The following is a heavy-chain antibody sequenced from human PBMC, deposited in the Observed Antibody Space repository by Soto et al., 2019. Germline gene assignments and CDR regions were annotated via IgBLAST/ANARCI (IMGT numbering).Heavy chain of an antibody. J-gene: IGHJ4*02. CDR3: ARTYYYDGSGYFFDY. V-gene: IGHV1-3*01. CDR1: GYTFTGYA. Sequence: SVNLSCKASGYTFTGYAMHWVRQAPGQRLEWMGWINAGNGNTKYSQKFQGRVTITRDTSASTAYMELSSLRSEDTAVYYCARTYYYDGSGYFFDYWGQGTLVTVSS. CDR2: INAGNGNT. D-gene: IGHD3-22*01.